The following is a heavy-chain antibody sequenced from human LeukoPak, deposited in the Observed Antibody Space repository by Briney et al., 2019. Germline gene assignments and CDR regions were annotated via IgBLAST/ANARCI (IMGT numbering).Heavy chain of an antibody. V-gene: IGHV4-30-2*01. Sequence: SQTLSLTCTVSGGSISSGGYYWSWIRQPPGKGLEWIGEINHSGSTNYNPSLKSRVTISVDTSKNQFSLKLSSVTAADTAVYYCAARDYGDYPLGMDVWGQGTTVTVSS. D-gene: IGHD4-17*01. CDR1: GGSISSGGYY. J-gene: IGHJ6*02. CDR3: AARDYGDYPLGMDV. CDR2: INHSGST.